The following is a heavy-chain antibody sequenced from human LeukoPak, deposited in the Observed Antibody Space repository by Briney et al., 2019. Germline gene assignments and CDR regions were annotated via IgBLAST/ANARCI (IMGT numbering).Heavy chain of an antibody. V-gene: IGHV3-21*01. Sequence: GGSLRLSCAASGFTFSDFWMNWVRQAPGKGLEWVSSISSSSSYIYYADSVKGRFTISRDNAKNSLYLQMNNLRAEDTAVYYCARNRGWQQFDYWGQGTLVTVSS. J-gene: IGHJ4*02. CDR2: ISSSSSYI. D-gene: IGHD4-23*01. CDR3: ARNRGWQQFDY. CDR1: GFTFSDFW.